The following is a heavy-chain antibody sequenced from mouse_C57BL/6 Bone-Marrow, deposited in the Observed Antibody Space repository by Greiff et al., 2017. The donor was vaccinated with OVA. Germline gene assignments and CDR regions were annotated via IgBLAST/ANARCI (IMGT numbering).Heavy chain of an antibody. Sequence: VMLVESGPELVKPGASVKISCKASGYSFTSYYIHWVKQRPGQGLEWIGWIYPGSGNTKYNEKFKGKATLTADTSSSTAYMQLSSLTSEDSAVYYCAEGYYGSSYCAMDYWGQGTSVTVSS. D-gene: IGHD1-1*01. V-gene: IGHV1-66*01. CDR2: IYPGSGNT. J-gene: IGHJ4*01. CDR1: GYSFTSYY. CDR3: AEGYYGSSYCAMDY.